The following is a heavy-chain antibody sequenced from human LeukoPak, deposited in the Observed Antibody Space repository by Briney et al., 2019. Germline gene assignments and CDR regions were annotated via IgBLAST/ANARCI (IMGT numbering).Heavy chain of an antibody. CDR3: AREESCSSTSCYWGPMDV. CDR1: GYTFTGYY. V-gene: IGHV1-2*02. J-gene: IGHJ6*02. CDR2: INPNSGGT. D-gene: IGHD2-2*01. Sequence: GASVTVSCKASGYTFTGYYMHWVRQAPGQGLEWMGWINPNSGGTNYAQKFQGRVTMTRDTSISTAYMELSRLRSDDTAVYYCAREESCSSTSCYWGPMDVWGQGTTVTVSS.